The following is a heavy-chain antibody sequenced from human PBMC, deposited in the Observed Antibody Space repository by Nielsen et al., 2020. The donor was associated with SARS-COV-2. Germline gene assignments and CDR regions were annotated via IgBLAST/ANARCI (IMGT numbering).Heavy chain of an antibody. V-gene: IGHV3-21*01. CDR1: GFTFSIYS. J-gene: IGHJ4*02. CDR3: ALVPAATPHPDY. Sequence: GGSLRLSCAASGFTFSIYSMTWVRQAPGKGLEWVAAIDGTSSYIYYADAVKGRLTISRDNAKNSLFLQMDSLRVEDTAVYYCALVPAATPHPDYWGQGTLVTVSS. D-gene: IGHD2-2*01. CDR2: IDGTSSYI.